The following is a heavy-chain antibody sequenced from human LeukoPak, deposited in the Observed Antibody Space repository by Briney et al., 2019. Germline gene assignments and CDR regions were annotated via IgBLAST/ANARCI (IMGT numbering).Heavy chain of an antibody. D-gene: IGHD3-10*01. CDR1: RYTFNTFD. CDR3: ARGRRLRGLASRPIYYSYYMAV. V-gene: IGHV1-8*03. Sequence: ASVKVSCKASRYTFNTFDINWVRQATGQGPEWMGWVNPYNDKTVYAPKFQGRVSISSNNSINTAYMEFSGLKSDDTAVYYCARGRRLRGLASRPIYYSYYMAVWGGGTTVTVSS. CDR2: VNPYNDKT. J-gene: IGHJ6*03.